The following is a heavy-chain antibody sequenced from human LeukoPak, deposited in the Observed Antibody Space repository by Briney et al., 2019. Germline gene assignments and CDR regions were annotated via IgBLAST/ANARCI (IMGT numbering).Heavy chain of an antibody. CDR3: ARVSPSSGWNYGMDV. CDR2: INPNSGGT. CDR1: GYTFTGYY. Sequence: ASAKVSCKASGYTFTGYYMHWVRQAPGQGLEWMGRINPNSGGTNYAQKFQGRVTMTRDTSISTAYMELSRLRSDDTAVYYCARVSPSSGWNYGMDVWGQGTTVTVSS. J-gene: IGHJ6*02. D-gene: IGHD6-19*01. V-gene: IGHV1-2*06.